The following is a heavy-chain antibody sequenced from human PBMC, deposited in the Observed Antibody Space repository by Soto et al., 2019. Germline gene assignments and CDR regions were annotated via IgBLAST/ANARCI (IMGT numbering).Heavy chain of an antibody. Sequence: QVQLVQSGAEVKKPGASVRISCKASGYTFTNYAIHWVRQAPGQRLEWLGWINAGNGNTKDSQRLEGRVTITRDTSASTAYMELSSLRSEDTAVYYCAGGRITIFTSKDEYYFDYWGQGTLVTVSS. CDR1: GYTFTNYA. CDR3: AGGRITIFTSKDEYYFDY. J-gene: IGHJ4*02. D-gene: IGHD3-3*01. CDR2: INAGNGNT. V-gene: IGHV1-3*01.